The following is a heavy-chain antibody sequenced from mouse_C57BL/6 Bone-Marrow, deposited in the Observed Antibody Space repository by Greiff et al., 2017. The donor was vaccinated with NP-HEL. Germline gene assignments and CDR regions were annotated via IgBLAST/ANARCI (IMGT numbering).Heavy chain of an antibody. J-gene: IGHJ4*01. V-gene: IGHV5-4*01. Sequence: VKLVESGGGLVKPGGSLKLSCAASGFTFSSYAMSWVRQTPEKRLEWVATISDGGSYTYYPDNVKGRFTISRDNAKNNLYLQMSHLKSEDTAMYYCARDHYGNFYAMDYWGQGTSVTVSS. D-gene: IGHD2-1*01. CDR1: GFTFSSYA. CDR2: ISDGGSYT. CDR3: ARDHYGNFYAMDY.